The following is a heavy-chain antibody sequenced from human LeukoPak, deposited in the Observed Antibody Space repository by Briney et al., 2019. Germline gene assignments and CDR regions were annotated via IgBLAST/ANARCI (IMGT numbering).Heavy chain of an antibody. CDR2: IIPIFGTA. V-gene: IGHV1-69*05. Sequence: SVKVSCKASGGTFSSYAISWVRQAPGQGLEWMGGIIPIFGTANYAQKFQGRVTITTDESTSTAYMELSSLRSEDTAVYYCAREAVRGGTLDYWGQGTLVTVPS. J-gene: IGHJ4*02. D-gene: IGHD3-10*01. CDR1: GGTFSSYA. CDR3: AREAVRGGTLDY.